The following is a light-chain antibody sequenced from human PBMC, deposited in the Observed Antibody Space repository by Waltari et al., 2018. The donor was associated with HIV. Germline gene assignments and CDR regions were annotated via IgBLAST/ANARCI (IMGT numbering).Light chain of an antibody. CDR1: QISGNAY. V-gene: IGKV3-20*01. Sequence: EIVLTQSPGTLSLSPGERATLSCRASQISGNAYLAWYQKKPGQAPRLLISGASSRANGVPDRFSGSGSETDFTLTSSRREPEDFAVYYCQHCGDASNTFGQGTKLEV. J-gene: IGKJ2*01. CDR2: GAS. CDR3: QHCGDASNT.